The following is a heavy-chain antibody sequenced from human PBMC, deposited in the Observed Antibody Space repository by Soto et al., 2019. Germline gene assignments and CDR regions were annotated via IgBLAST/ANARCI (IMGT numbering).Heavy chain of an antibody. Sequence: GGSLRLSCASSGFTFSSYSVNWVRQAPGKGLEWVSCISSSSGTIYYADSVKGRFTISRDNAKNSLFLQMNSLRDEDTAVYYCTTPAVAGPRLVSWGQGTLVTVSS. CDR2: ISSSSGTI. CDR3: TTPAVAGPRLVS. V-gene: IGHV3-48*02. J-gene: IGHJ5*02. D-gene: IGHD6-19*01. CDR1: GFTFSSYS.